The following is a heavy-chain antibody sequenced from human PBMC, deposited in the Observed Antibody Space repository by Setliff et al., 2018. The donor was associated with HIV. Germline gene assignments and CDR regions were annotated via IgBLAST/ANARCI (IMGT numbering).Heavy chain of an antibody. CDR3: ARSKTFYDFWGGYYTHGAFKI. CDR1: GGSFSDYY. Sequence: SETLSLTCTVSGGSFSDYYWSWIRQPPGKGLEWIGEISHSGTTNSNPSLKSRGTISVDKPKNQFSLRLTSVTAADTAVYYCARSKTFYDFWGGYYTHGAFKIWGLGTMVIVSS. J-gene: IGHJ3*02. D-gene: IGHD3-3*01. CDR2: ISHSGTT. V-gene: IGHV4-34*01.